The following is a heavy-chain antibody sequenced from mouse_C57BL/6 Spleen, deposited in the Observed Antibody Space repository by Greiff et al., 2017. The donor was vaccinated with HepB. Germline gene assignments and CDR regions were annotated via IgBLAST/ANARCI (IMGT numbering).Heavy chain of an antibody. CDR2: IYPRSGNT. CDR3: ARWGITTVVATDY. CDR1: GYTFTSYG. V-gene: IGHV1-81*01. Sequence: VKLQESGAELARPGASVKLSCKASGYTFTSYGISWVKQRPGQGLEWIGEIYPRSGNTYYNEKFKGKATLTADKSSSTAYMELRSLTSEDSAVYFCARWGITTVVATDYWGQGTTLTVSS. D-gene: IGHD1-1*01. J-gene: IGHJ2*01.